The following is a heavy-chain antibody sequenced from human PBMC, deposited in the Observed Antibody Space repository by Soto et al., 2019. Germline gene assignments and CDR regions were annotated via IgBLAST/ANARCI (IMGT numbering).Heavy chain of an antibody. CDR3: ASHYYDSSGYNYYCGMDV. Sequence: QVQLVQSGAEVKKPGSSVKVSCKASGGTFSSYAISWVRQAPGQGLEWMGGIIPMFGTADYAQKFQGRVTITADESTSTAYMELSSLRSEDTAVYYCASHYYDSSGYNYYCGMDVWGQGTTVTVS. CDR2: IIPMFGTA. J-gene: IGHJ6*02. CDR1: GGTFSSYA. D-gene: IGHD3-22*01. V-gene: IGHV1-69*12.